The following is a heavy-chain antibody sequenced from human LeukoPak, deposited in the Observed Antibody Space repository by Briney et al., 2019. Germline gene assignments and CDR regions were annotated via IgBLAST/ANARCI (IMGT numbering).Heavy chain of an antibody. CDR2: IYYSGST. Sequence: SQTLSLTCTVSGGSMSSGGYYWSWIRQHPGKDLEWIGYIYYSGSTYYNPSLKSRVTISVDTSKNQFSLKLSSVTAADTAVYYCARNAYGSGNQRGLDYWGQGTLVTVSS. CDR1: GGSMSSGGYY. D-gene: IGHD3-10*01. CDR3: ARNAYGSGNQRGLDY. V-gene: IGHV4-31*03. J-gene: IGHJ4*02.